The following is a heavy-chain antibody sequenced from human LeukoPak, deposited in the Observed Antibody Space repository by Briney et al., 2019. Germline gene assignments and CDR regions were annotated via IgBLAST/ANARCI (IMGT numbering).Heavy chain of an antibody. Sequence: RSETLSLTCSVWGGSISSYYWRWIRQPRGKGLAWVGYIYYSGSTTYNPSLKSRVTISVDTSKNQFSLKLSSVTAADTAVYYCARRIWADWYFDLWGRGTLVTVSS. CDR3: ARRIWADWYFDL. CDR1: GGSISSYY. J-gene: IGHJ2*01. V-gene: IGHV4-59*08. CDR2: IYYSGST. D-gene: IGHD6-19*01.